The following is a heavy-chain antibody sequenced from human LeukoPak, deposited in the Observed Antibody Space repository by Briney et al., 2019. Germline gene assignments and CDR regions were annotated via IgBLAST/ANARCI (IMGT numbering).Heavy chain of an antibody. J-gene: IGHJ4*02. D-gene: IGHD3-22*01. CDR2: IYHSGST. V-gene: IGHV4-38-2*02. CDR1: GYSISSGYY. Sequence: NPSETLSLTCTVSGYSISSGYYWGWIRQPPGKGLEWIGSIYHSGSTYYNPSLKSRVTISVDTSKNQFSLKLSSVTAADTAVYYCARTDISYYDSSGFDYWGQGTLVTVSS. CDR3: ARTDISYYDSSGFDY.